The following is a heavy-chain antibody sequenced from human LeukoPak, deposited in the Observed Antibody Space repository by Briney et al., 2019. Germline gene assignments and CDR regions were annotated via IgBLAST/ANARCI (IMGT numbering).Heavy chain of an antibody. CDR2: ISYDGSNK. D-gene: IGHD2-2*01. J-gene: IGHJ6*03. CDR1: GFTFSSYG. V-gene: IGHV3-30*03. Sequence: GGSLRLSCAASGFTFSSYGMHWVRQAPGKGLEWVAVISYDGSNKYYADSVKGRFTISRDNSKNTLYLQMNSLRAEDTAVYYCARDAYCSSTSCYLDVWGKGTTVTVSS. CDR3: ARDAYCSSTSCYLDV.